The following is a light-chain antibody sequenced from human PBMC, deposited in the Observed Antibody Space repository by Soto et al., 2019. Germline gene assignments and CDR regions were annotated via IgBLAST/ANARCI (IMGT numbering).Light chain of an antibody. CDR2: EVS. CDR1: SSDVGHYNL. Sequence: QSALTQPASVSGSPGQSITISCTGTSSDVGHYNLVSWYQQHPGKAPKLMIYEVSKRPSGVSNRFSGPKSGNTASLTISGLQAEDEADYYCCSYAGSSTFDVVFGGGTKLTVL. CDR3: CSYAGSSTFDVV. V-gene: IGLV2-23*02. J-gene: IGLJ2*01.